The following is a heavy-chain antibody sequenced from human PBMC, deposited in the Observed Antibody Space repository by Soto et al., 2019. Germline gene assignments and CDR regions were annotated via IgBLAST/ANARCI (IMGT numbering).Heavy chain of an antibody. CDR1: GLTFSSYA. CDR2: IGGSGGST. CDR3: AKSGSHLYFQH. J-gene: IGHJ1*01. D-gene: IGHD3-10*01. V-gene: IGHV3-23*01. Sequence: RLSCAASGLTFSSYAMNWVRQAPGKGLEWVSAIGGSGGSTYYADSVKGRFTISRDNSKDTLYLQMNGLRAEDTAVYYCAKSGSHLYFQHWGQGTMVTVYS.